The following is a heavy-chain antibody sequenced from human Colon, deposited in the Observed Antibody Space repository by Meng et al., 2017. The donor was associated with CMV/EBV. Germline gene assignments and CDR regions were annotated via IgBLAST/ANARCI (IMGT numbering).Heavy chain of an antibody. CDR2: INPDGSDT. CDR3: TRDAIGVLPGDAFDL. V-gene: IGHV3-74*01. CDR1: GFTFSSYW. D-gene: IGHD2-21*01. J-gene: IGHJ3*01. Sequence: GGSLRLSCVASGFTFSSYWMHWVRQAPGKGLVWVSRINPDGSDTSYADSVKGRFTISRDNAKNTLFLQMNSLRAEDTAVYYCTRDAIGVLPGDAFDLWGQGTRVTVSS.